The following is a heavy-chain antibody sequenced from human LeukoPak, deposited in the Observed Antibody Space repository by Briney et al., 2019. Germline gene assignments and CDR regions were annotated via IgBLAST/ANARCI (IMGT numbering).Heavy chain of an antibody. D-gene: IGHD5-18*01. CDR1: GGSISSATYY. CDR3: ARPPFGYSYGSRYYYYYMDV. CDR2: IYTSGST. J-gene: IGHJ6*03. V-gene: IGHV4-61*02. Sequence: SETLSLTCTVSGGSISSATYYWSWIRQPAGKGLEWIGRIYTSGSTNYNPSLKSRVTISVDTSKNQFSLKLSSVTAADTAVYYCARPPFGYSYGSRYYYYYMDVWGKGTTVTISS.